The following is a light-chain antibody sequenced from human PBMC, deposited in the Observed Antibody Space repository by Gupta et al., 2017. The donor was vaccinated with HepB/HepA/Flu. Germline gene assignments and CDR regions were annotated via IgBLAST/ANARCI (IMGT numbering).Light chain of an antibody. CDR1: QSIGNY. Sequence: DIHMTQSPSSLSASVGDRVTISCRASQSIGNYLNWYQQKPGKAPRLLICTACSLQSGVPSRFSGSGSGTDFTLTISSLQPEDFATYYCQQTYSTPLTFGGGTKVEIK. CDR2: TAC. V-gene: IGKV1-39*01. J-gene: IGKJ4*02. CDR3: QQTYSTPLT.